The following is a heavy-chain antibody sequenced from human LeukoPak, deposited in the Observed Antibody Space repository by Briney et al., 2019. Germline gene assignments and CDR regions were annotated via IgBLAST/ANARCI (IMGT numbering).Heavy chain of an antibody. V-gene: IGHV3-74*01. CDR1: GFTFSSYW. D-gene: IGHD5-12*01. CDR3: IRTLIVATSPYMDV. J-gene: IGHJ6*03. Sequence: QPGGSLRLSCAASGFTFSSYWMRWVRQAPGKGLVWVSRVNSDGTGTNYADSVEGRFTISRDNAKNTVYLQMHSLRAEDTAIYYCIRTLIVATSPYMDVWGKGTTVTVSS. CDR2: VNSDGTGT.